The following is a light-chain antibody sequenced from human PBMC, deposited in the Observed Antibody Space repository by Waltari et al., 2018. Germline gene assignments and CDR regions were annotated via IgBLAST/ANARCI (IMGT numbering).Light chain of an antibody. CDR2: YDD. V-gene: IGLV3-21*01. Sequence: SYVLTQPPSVSLASVDTATITCWGNNFGGNIFLWYQRKPGQAPVLVIYYDDNRPSGIPERFSGSTSGDTATLTISGVEAGDEADYFCQVWESSTEVLFGGGTKLTVL. CDR1: NFGGNI. J-gene: IGLJ2*01. CDR3: QVWESSTEVL.